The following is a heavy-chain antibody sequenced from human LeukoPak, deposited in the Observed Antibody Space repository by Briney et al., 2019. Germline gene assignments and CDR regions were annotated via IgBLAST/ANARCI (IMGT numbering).Heavy chain of an antibody. V-gene: IGHV3-23*01. D-gene: IGHD2-15*01. CDR1: GYTFSSYA. CDR3: AKGIVVIMAAGYYFDY. J-gene: IGHJ4*02. Sequence: GGSLRLSCAASGYTFSSYAMSWVRQAPGKGLEWVSTISGSGGSTYYADSVKGRFTISRDTSKNTVYLQMNSLRVEDTAIYYCAKGIVVIMAAGYYFDYWGQGTLVTVSS. CDR2: ISGSGGST.